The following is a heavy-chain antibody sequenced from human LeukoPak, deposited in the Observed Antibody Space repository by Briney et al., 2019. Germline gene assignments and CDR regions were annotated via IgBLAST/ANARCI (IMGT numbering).Heavy chain of an antibody. CDR1: GGSVSHSNW. D-gene: IGHD6-13*01. V-gene: IGHV4-4*02. CDR3: ARAVNLYSSSWYVEYYFDY. J-gene: IGHJ4*02. Sequence: SGTLSLTCAVSGGSVSHSNWWTWVRQSPGKGLEWIGEVHPSEGTNYNPSLKSRVTISLDKSKNQFSLELNSVTAADTAVYYCARAVNLYSSSWYVEYYFDYWGQGTLVTVSS. CDR2: VHPSEGT.